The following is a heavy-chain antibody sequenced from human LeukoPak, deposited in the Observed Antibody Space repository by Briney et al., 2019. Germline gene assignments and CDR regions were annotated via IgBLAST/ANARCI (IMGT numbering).Heavy chain of an antibody. J-gene: IGHJ5*02. CDR1: GFTVSSNY. CDR3: ARDPSSGWYWFDP. Sequence: GGFLRLSCAASGFTVSSNYMSWVRQAPGKGLGWVSVIYSGGSTYYADSVKGRFTISRDNSKNTLYLQMNSLRAEDTAVYYCARDPSSGWYWFDPWGQGTLVTVSS. CDR2: IYSGGST. D-gene: IGHD6-19*01. V-gene: IGHV3-66*02.